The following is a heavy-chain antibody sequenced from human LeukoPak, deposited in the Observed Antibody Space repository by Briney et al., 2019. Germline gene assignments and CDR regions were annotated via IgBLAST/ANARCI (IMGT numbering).Heavy chain of an antibody. V-gene: IGHV4-39*02. CDR2: KYHTGST. CDR3: AREFYCSGGSCYLSFSKHYAFDI. D-gene: IGHD2-15*01. J-gene: IGHJ3*02. CDR1: GGPISSRSYY. Sequence: PSETLSLTCTVSGGPISSRSYYWGWIRQPPGKGLEWIASKYHTGSTYYNLSLKSRVTLSVDTSKNQFSLSLSSVTAADTAVYYCAREFYCSGGSCYLSFSKHYAFDIWGQGTMVTVSS.